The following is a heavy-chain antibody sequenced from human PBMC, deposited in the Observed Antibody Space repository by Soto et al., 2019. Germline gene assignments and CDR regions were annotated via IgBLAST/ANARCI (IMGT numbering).Heavy chain of an antibody. CDR2: ISGSGGST. V-gene: IGHV3-23*01. Sequence: EVQLLESGGGLVQPGGSLRLSCAASGLTFRAFSMSWFRQPPGKGLEWVSGISGSGGSTYYADSVKGRFTISRDSSSNTLYLQMSSLRAEDTAVYYCAKSRGDSWYLYYYDYWGQGTLVTVSS. J-gene: IGHJ4*02. CDR3: AKSRGDSWYLYYYDY. D-gene: IGHD5-12*01. CDR1: GLTFRAFS.